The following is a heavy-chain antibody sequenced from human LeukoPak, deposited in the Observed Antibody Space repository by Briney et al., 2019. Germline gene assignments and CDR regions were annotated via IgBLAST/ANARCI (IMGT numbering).Heavy chain of an antibody. J-gene: IGHJ5*02. CDR3: ARDHYYGSGSYPNWFDP. V-gene: IGHV4-39*07. CDR1: GGSISSSSYY. Sequence: SETLSLTCTVSGGSISSSSYYWGWIRQPPGKGLEWIGSIYYSGSTYYNPSLKSRVTISVDTSKNQFSLKLSSVTAADTAVYYCARDHYYGSGSYPNWFDPWGQGTLVTVSS. CDR2: IYYSGST. D-gene: IGHD3-10*01.